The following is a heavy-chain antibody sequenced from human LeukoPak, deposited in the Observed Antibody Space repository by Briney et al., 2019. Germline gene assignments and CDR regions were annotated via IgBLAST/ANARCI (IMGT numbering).Heavy chain of an antibody. D-gene: IGHD4-17*01. Sequence: GGSLRLSCAASGFTFSSYGMNWVRQAPGKGLEWVSSISSSSSYIYYADSVKGRFTISRDNAKNSLYLQMNSLRAEDTAVYYCARDGRYGSFFDYWGQGTLVTVSS. CDR3: ARDGRYGSFFDY. J-gene: IGHJ4*02. CDR2: ISSSSSYI. V-gene: IGHV3-21*01. CDR1: GFTFSSYG.